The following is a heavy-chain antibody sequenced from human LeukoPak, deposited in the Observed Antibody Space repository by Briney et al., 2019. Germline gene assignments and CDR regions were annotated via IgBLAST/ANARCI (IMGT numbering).Heavy chain of an antibody. CDR3: ARHNYDFWSALDY. J-gene: IGHJ4*02. Sequence: SETLSLTCTVSGGSISSYYWSWIRQPPGKGLEWIGYIYYSGSTNYNPSLKSRVTISVDTSKNQFSLKLSSVTAADTAVYYCARHNYDFWSALDYWGQGTLVTVSS. CDR2: IYYSGST. V-gene: IGHV4-59*01. D-gene: IGHD3-3*01. CDR1: GGSISSYY.